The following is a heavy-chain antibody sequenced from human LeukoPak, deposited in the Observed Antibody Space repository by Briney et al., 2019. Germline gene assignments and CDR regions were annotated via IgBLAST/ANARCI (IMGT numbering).Heavy chain of an antibody. CDR2: INPSGGST. J-gene: IGHJ6*02. V-gene: IGHV1-46*01. CDR3: ASSLSQSGYDYYYYGMDV. D-gene: IGHD5-12*01. CDR1: GYTFTSYY. Sequence: ASVKVSCKASGYTFTSYYMHWVRQAPGQGLEWMGIINPSGGSTSYAQKFQGRVTMTRDTSTSTVYMELSSLRSEDTAVYYCASSLSQSGYDYYYYGMDVWGQGTTVTVSS.